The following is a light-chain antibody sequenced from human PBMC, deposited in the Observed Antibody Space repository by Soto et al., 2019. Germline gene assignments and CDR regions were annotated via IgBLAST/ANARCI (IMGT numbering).Light chain of an antibody. Sequence: EIVLTQSPATLSLSPGERATLSCGASQSVSSSYLAWYQQKPGQAPRLLIYGASNRATGIPDRFSDSGSGTDFTLTISRLEPEDFAVYYCQQYGSSGTFGQGTKVDIK. V-gene: IGKV3-20*01. J-gene: IGKJ1*01. CDR3: QQYGSSGT. CDR2: GAS. CDR1: QSVSSSY.